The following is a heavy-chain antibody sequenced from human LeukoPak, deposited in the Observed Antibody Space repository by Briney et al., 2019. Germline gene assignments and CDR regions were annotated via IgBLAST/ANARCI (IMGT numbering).Heavy chain of an antibody. V-gene: IGHV1-46*01. J-gene: IGHJ5*02. Sequence: ASVKVSCNASGYTFTSYYMHWVRQAPGQGLEWMGLINPTGGSTGYAQKFQGRVTMTRDMSTSTDYMELSSLRSEDTAIYYCARDNSVGDNAWWFDPWGQGTLVTVSS. CDR3: ARDNSVGDNAWWFDP. D-gene: IGHD1-26*01. CDR2: INPTGGST. CDR1: GYTFTSYY.